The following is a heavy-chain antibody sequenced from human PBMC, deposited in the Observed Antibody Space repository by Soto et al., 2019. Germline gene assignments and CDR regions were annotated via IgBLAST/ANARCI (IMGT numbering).Heavy chain of an antibody. CDR2: MNPNTGNT. Sequence: QVQLVQSGAEVKKPGASVKVSCKASGYTFTSYDINWVRQATGQGLEWRGWMNPNTGNTGYAQKFQGRVTMTRNPSTSTASRELPSLTSAYTPLYYCATSPTSYGIDLWGQRPTVTVSS. CDR1: GYTFTSYD. V-gene: IGHV1-8*01. J-gene: IGHJ6*02. CDR3: ATSPTSYGIDL.